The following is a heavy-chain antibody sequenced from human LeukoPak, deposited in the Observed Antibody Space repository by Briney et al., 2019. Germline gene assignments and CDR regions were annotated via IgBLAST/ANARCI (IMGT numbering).Heavy chain of an antibody. Sequence: SETLSLTCTVSGGSISSYYWSWIRQPPGKGLEWIGYIYYSGSTNYNPSLKSRVTISVDTSKNQFSLKLSSVTAADTAVYYCARESRLQNPLDYWGQGTLVTVSS. CDR3: ARESRLQNPLDY. CDR2: IYYSGST. J-gene: IGHJ4*02. CDR1: GGSISSYY. V-gene: IGHV4-59*01. D-gene: IGHD5-24*01.